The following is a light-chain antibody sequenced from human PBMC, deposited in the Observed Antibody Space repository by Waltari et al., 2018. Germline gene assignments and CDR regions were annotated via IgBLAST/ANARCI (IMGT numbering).Light chain of an antibody. Sequence: SYVVTQPPSVSVAPGETATITCGGDNIGTSSVPWYQQKAGQAPVLVIFYDRDRPSGNPDRFSGSNSGNTATLTISRVEAGDEARYYCHVWHPHVDPGVFGTGTEVTVL. CDR1: NIGTSS. J-gene: IGLJ1*01. CDR3: HVWHPHVDPGV. CDR2: YDR. V-gene: IGLV3-21*04.